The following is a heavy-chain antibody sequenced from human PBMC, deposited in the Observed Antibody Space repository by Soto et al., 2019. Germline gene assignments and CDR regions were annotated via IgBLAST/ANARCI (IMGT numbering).Heavy chain of an antibody. J-gene: IGHJ6*02. CDR3: ARATSGVVAATTYYYGMDV. CDR2: INPSGGNT. Sequence: ASVKVSCKASGYTFTTYYMHWVRQAPGQGLEWMGIINPSGGNTNYAQKFQGRVTMTRDTSTSTVYMELSSLRSEDTAVYYCARATSGVVAATTYYYGMDVRGQGTTVTVSS. CDR1: GYTFTTYY. D-gene: IGHD2-15*01. V-gene: IGHV1-46*01.